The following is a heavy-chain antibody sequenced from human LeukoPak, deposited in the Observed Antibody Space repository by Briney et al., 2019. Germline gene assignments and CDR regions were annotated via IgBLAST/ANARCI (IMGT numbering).Heavy chain of an antibody. CDR1: GFTFSSHS. CDR3: ARPRDYGDYFYCDF. V-gene: IGHV3-21*01. CDR2: IYGCSSHI. J-gene: IGHJ4*01. Sequence: SGGSLSLLCALSGFTFSSHSMNGPRQAPRKGRVWVSSIYGCSSHIQYVHSEKGRSTISRDNAKHSLYAQMNYRRAEDTAVFHYARPRDYGDYFYCDFWG. D-gene: IGHD4-17*01.